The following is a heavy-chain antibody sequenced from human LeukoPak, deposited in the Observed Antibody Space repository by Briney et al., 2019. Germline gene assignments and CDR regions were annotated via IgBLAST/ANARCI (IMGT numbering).Heavy chain of an antibody. J-gene: IGHJ3*02. D-gene: IGHD3-10*01. CDR2: IGDSGNT. CDR3: ARSDYHNSGSHTVFDAFDI. CDR1: GGSISRYY. V-gene: IGHV4-59*01. Sequence: SETLSLTCTVSGGSISRYYWSWIRRPPGQGLEWVGYIGDSGNTNYNPSPKSQVTISVDKFKNQFSLKLSFVTAADTAMYYCARSDYHNSGSHTVFDAFDIWGQGTRATVSS.